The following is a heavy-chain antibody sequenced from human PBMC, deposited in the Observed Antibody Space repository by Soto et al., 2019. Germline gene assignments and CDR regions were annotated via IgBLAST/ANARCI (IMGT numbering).Heavy chain of an antibody. CDR1: GGSISSGGYY. CDR2: IYYSGST. Sequence: SETLSLTCTVSGGSISSGGYYWSWIRQHPGKGLEWIGYIYYSGSTYYNPSLKSRVTISVDTSKNQFSLKLSCVTAADTAVYYCARPPSGDILTGYHNPFDYWGQGTLVTVSS. CDR3: ARPPSGDILTGYHNPFDY. J-gene: IGHJ4*02. V-gene: IGHV4-31*03. D-gene: IGHD3-9*01.